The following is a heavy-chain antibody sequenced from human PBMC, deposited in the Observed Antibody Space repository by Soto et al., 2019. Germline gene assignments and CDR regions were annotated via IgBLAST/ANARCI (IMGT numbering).Heavy chain of an antibody. CDR1: GDTFDIYG. D-gene: IGHD3-22*01. CDR2: IIPIFETA. Sequence: QVELVQSGAEVKKPGSSVKVSCKASGDTFDIYGFNWVRQAPGEGLEWMGVIIPIFETADYAQKFQGRVSINADKSPGTAYMELGSLTSEDTAVYYCARGGIHFADSSGHAFDAWGQGTLISVTS. CDR3: ARGGIHFADSSGHAFDA. J-gene: IGHJ4*02. V-gene: IGHV1-69*06.